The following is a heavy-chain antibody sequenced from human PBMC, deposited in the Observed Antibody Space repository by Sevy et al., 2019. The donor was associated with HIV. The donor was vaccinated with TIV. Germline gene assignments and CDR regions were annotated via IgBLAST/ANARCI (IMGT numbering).Heavy chain of an antibody. CDR1: GYTFTSYG. J-gene: IGHJ4*02. Sequence: ASVKVSCKASGYTFTSYGISWVRQAPGQGLEWMGWISAYNGNTNYAQKLQGRVTMTTDTSTSTAYMELRSLRSDDTAVYYCARDLRSSGWRGYYLDYWGQGTLVTVSS. V-gene: IGHV1-18*01. CDR2: ISAYNGNT. CDR3: ARDLRSSGWRGYYLDY. D-gene: IGHD6-19*01.